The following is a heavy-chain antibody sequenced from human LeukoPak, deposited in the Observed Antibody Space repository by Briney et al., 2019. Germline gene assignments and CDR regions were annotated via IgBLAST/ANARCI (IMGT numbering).Heavy chain of an antibody. J-gene: IGHJ3*02. V-gene: IGHV4-34*01. CDR1: GGSFSGYY. CDR3: AGFCTMMVVDAFDI. CDR2: INHSGST. Sequence: PSETLSLTCAVYGGSFSGYYWSWIRQPPGKGLEWIGEINHSGSTNYNPSLKSRVTISVDTSKNQFSLKLSSVTAADTAVYYCAGFCTMMVVDAFDIWGQGTMVTVSS. D-gene: IGHD3-22*01.